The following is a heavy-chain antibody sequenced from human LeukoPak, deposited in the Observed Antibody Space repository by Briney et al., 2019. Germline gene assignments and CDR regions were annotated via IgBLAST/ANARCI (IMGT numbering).Heavy chain of an antibody. Sequence: SGGSLRLSCAASGFTFNIYTMYWVRQAPGKGLEWVSGIRHSDGNTYYADSVKGRFTISSDKSKNTLFLQMNSRRAEDTALYYCAKGLQPESRLDSWGQGTLVTVSS. CDR1: GFTFNIYT. J-gene: IGHJ4*02. V-gene: IGHV3-23*01. D-gene: IGHD1-14*01. CDR2: IRHSDGNT. CDR3: AKGLQPESRLDS.